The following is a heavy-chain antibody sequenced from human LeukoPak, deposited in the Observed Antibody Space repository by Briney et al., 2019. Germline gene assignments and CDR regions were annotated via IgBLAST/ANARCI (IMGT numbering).Heavy chain of an antibody. Sequence: GGSLRLSCAASGFTFSSYGMHWVRQAPGKGLEWVAVISYDGSNKYYADSGKGRFTISRDNSKNTLYLQMNSLRAEDTAVYYCAKDRSNIVATLDYWGQGTLVTVSS. J-gene: IGHJ4*02. CDR1: GFTFSSYG. V-gene: IGHV3-30*18. CDR2: ISYDGSNK. D-gene: IGHD5-12*01. CDR3: AKDRSNIVATLDY.